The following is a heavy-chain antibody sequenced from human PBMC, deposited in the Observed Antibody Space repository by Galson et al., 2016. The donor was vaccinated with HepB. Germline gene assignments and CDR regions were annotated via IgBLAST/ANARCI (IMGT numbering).Heavy chain of an antibody. V-gene: IGHV1-18*01. CDR2: ISAYNGNT. Sequence: SVKVSCKASGYPFYNYGITWVRQAPGQGLEWMGWISAYNGNTKYTQKLQGRLTISVDTSKNQFSLKLSSVTAADTAVYYCARGPVGAMSLYYFDYWGQGTLVTVSS. D-gene: IGHD1-26*01. J-gene: IGHJ4*02. CDR1: GYPFYNYG. CDR3: ARGPVGAMSLYYFDY.